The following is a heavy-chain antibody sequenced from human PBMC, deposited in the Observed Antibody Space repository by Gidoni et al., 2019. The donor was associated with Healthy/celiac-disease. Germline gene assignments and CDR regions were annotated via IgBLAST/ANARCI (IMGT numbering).Heavy chain of an antibody. CDR3: AKGLLSGVPI. V-gene: IGHV3-9*01. J-gene: IGHJ3*02. CDR1: GLTFDDYA. Sequence: EVQLVESGGGLVKPGRSLRLSCAASGLTFDDYAMHLVRQAPGKGLEWVSGISWNSGSIGYADSVKGRFTISRDNAKNSLYLQMNSLRAEDTALYYCAKGLLSGVPIWGQGTMVTVSS. CDR2: ISWNSGSI. D-gene: IGHD3-3*01.